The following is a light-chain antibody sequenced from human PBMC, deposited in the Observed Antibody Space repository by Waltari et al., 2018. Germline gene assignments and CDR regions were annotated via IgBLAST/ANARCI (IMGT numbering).Light chain of an antibody. CDR2: GSS. V-gene: IGLV1-40*01. CDR1: SSNIGAGYD. CDR3: QSYDSSLSGVV. Sequence: QSVLTQPPSVSGAPGQRVTISCTGSSSNIGAGYDVHWYQQLPGTAPKLLIYGSSKRPSGAPDRFSGSKSGTSASLAITGLQAEDEADYYCQSYDSSLSGVVFGGGTKLTVL. J-gene: IGLJ2*01.